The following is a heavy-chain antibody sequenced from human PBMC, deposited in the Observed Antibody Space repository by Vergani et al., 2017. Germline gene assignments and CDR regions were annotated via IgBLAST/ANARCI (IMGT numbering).Heavy chain of an antibody. V-gene: IGHV4-30-2*02. D-gene: IGHD6-19*01. J-gene: IGHJ4*01. CDR2: IFPSGNS. CDR1: GDSITNGGFS. Sequence: QLQLQESGSGLVKPSQTLSLTFPVSGDSITNGGFSWYWIRQPPGKGPEWIGYIFPSGNSVYNPSLKNRVSISLDKSTNQFSLTLTSVTAADTAVYYCASDTHSGQRADRWGHGILVTVTS. CDR3: ASDTHSGQRADR.